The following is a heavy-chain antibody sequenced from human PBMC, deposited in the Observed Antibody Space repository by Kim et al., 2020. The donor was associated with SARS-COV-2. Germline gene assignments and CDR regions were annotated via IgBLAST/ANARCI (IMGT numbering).Heavy chain of an antibody. CDR2: ISWNSGSI. V-gene: IGHV3-9*01. D-gene: IGHD3-22*01. J-gene: IGHJ4*02. Sequence: GGSLRLSRAASGFTFDDYAMHWVRQAPGKGLEWVSGISWNSGSIGYADSVKGRFTISRDNAKNSLYLQMNSLRAEDTALYYCAKDTEADSSGYYYGAIGYWGQGTRVTVSS. CDR3: AKDTEADSSGYYYGAIGY. CDR1: GFTFDDYA.